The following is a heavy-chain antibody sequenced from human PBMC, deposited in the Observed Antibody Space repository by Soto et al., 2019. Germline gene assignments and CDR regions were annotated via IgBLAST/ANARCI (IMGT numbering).Heavy chain of an antibody. V-gene: IGHV3-23*01. CDR1: GFTFSSYA. D-gene: IGHD3-10*01. CDR2: ISGSGGST. CDR3: AKCPSLLWFGELGDAFDI. Sequence: VQLLESGGGLVQPGGSLRLSCAASGFTFSSYAMSWVRQAPGKGLEWVSAISGSGGSTYYADSVKGRFTISRDNSKNTLYLQMNSLRAEDTAVYYCAKCPSLLWFGELGDAFDIWGQGTMVTVSS. J-gene: IGHJ3*02.